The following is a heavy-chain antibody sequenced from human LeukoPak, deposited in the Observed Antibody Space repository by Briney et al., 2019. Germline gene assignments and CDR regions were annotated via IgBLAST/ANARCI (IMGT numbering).Heavy chain of an antibody. D-gene: IGHD3-10*01. Sequence: GGSLRLSCAASGFTFSSYAMSWVRQAPGKGLEWVSAISSSGGSTYYADSVKGRFTISRDNSKNTLYLQMNSLRAEDTAVYYCAKSPWFSRRHFDYWGQGTLLTGSS. CDR1: GFTFSSYA. V-gene: IGHV3-23*01. J-gene: IGHJ4*02. CDR3: AKSPWFSRRHFDY. CDR2: ISSSGGST.